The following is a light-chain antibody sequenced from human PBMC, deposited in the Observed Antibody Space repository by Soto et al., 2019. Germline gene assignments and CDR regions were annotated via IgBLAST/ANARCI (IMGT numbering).Light chain of an antibody. CDR1: RSDIGSYNY. V-gene: IGLV2-14*01. Sequence: QSALTQPASVSGSPGQSITISCSGTRSDIGSYNYVAWYQLFPGKTPKILIYGVSNRPSGVSSRFSGSKSGNTASLTISGLQAEDEADYYCISYTGSSTSYVFGSGTKVTVL. J-gene: IGLJ1*01. CDR2: GVS. CDR3: ISYTGSSTSYV.